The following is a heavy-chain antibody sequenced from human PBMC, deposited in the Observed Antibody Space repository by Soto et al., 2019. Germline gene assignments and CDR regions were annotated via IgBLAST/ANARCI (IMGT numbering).Heavy chain of an antibody. Sequence: PGESLKISCKGSGYSFTSYWIGWVRQMPGKGLEWMGIIYPGDSDTRYSPSFQGQVTISADKSISTAYLQWSSLKASGTAMYYCARSVVVPAANFNYYMDVWGKGTTVTVSS. CDR3: ARSVVVPAANFNYYMDV. D-gene: IGHD2-2*01. J-gene: IGHJ6*03. V-gene: IGHV5-51*01. CDR1: GYSFTSYW. CDR2: IYPGDSDT.